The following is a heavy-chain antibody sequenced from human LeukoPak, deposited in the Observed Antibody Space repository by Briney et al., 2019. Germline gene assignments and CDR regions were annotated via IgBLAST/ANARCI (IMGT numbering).Heavy chain of an antibody. Sequence: TGGSLRLSCAASGFTFGRHWMSWVRQAPGKGLEWVAHMNQGGSEEYYVDSVTGRFTISRDNAKNSLYLQMNSLRAEDTAVYYCAREGMIFGVFHYMDVWGKGTTVSVSS. V-gene: IGHV3-7*01. CDR3: AREGMIFGVFHYMDV. J-gene: IGHJ6*03. CDR1: GFTFGRHW. CDR2: MNQGGSEE. D-gene: IGHD3-3*01.